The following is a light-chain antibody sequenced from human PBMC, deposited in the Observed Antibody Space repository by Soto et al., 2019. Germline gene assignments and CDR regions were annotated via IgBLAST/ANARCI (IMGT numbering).Light chain of an antibody. V-gene: IGLV2-11*01. CDR2: DVN. CDR1: SSDVGGYNY. CDR3: CSYAGGWV. Sequence: QSALTQPRSVSGSPGQSVTISCTGTSSDVGGYNYVSWYQQHPGKATKLMIYDVNKRTSGVPDRFSGSKSGNTASLTIAGLQAADEADYYCCSYAGGWVFGGGTKLTV. J-gene: IGLJ3*02.